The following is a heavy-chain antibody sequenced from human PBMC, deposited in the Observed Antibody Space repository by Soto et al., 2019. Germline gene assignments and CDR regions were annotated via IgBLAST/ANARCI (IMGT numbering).Heavy chain of an antibody. CDR1: GGTFSSYA. CDR2: IITISDTT. CDR3: ARSQGSSTSLEIYYYYSYGMDV. D-gene: IGHD2-2*01. J-gene: IGHJ6*02. V-gene: IGHV1-69*01. Sequence: QVQLVQSGAEVKKPGSSVKVSCKASGGTFSSYAISWVRQAPGQGLEWMGGIITISDTTNYAQKFQGRVTITADESTSTAYMELSSLRSEDTAVYYCARSQGSSTSLEIYYYYSYGMDVWGQGTTVTVSS.